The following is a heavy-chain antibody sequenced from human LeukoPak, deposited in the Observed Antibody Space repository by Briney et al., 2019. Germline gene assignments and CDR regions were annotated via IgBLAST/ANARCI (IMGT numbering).Heavy chain of an antibody. CDR2: IYSGSST. CDR1: GFTVSSNY. D-gene: IGHD6-19*01. Sequence: PGGSLRLSCVASGFTVSSNYMSWVRQAPGKGLEWVSVIYSGSSTYYAESVEGRFTISRNTSKNTLYLQMNSLRADDTAVYYCARDRSSGWYVYDYWGQGTLVTVSS. CDR3: ARDRSSGWYVYDY. J-gene: IGHJ4*02. V-gene: IGHV3-53*01.